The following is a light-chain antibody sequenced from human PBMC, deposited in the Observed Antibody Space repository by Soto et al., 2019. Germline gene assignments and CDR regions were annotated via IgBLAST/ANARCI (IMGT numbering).Light chain of an antibody. CDR3: SSYSSSSIDYV. CDR1: SSDVGGSNY. CDR2: EVS. V-gene: IGLV2-14*01. J-gene: IGLJ1*01. Sequence: QSALTQPASVSGSPGQSITISCTGTSSDVGGSNYVSWYQQHQGKAPKLMIYEVSNRPSGVSNRFSGSKSGNTDSLTISVFQAEDEADYYCSSYSSSSIDYVFGTGTKLTVL.